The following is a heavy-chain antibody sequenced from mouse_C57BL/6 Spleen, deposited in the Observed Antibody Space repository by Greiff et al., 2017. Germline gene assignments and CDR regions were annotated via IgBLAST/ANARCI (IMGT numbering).Heavy chain of an antibody. D-gene: IGHD2-1*01. Sequence: EVMLVESGGGLVQPGGSMKLSCVASGFTFSNYWMNWVRQSPEKGLEWVAQIRLKSDNYATHYAESVKGRFTISRDDSKSSVYLQMNNLRAEDTGIYYCTYGNYEEPFDYWGQGTTLTVSS. CDR2: IRLKSDNYAT. V-gene: IGHV6-3*01. CDR3: TYGNYEEPFDY. CDR1: GFTFSNYW. J-gene: IGHJ2*01.